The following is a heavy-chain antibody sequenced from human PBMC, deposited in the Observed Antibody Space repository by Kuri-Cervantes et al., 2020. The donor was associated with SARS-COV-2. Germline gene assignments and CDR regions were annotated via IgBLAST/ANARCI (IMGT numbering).Heavy chain of an antibody. J-gene: IGHJ4*02. CDR3: ARGVVSYDSSGYYQRPDY. V-gene: IGHV5-51*01. D-gene: IGHD3-22*01. CDR2: IYPGDSDN. Sequence: GGSLRLSCKGSGYSSTSYWIGWVRQMPGKGLEWMGIIYPGDSDNRYRPSFQGQVTISADKSISTAYLQWSSLKASDTAMYYCARGVVSYDSSGYYQRPDYWGQGTLVTVSS. CDR1: GYSSTSYW.